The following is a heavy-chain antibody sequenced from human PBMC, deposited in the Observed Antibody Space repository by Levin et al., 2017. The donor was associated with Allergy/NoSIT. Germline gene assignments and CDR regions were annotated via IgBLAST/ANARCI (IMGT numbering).Heavy chain of an antibody. D-gene: IGHD6-19*01. CDR3: AREGAPRSGCLRNGMDV. V-gene: IGHV2-70*11. J-gene: IGHJ6*02. Sequence: SGPTLVKPTQTLTLTCTVSGFSLSTSGMCVTWIRQPPGKALEWLARIDWDGDKYYTTSLKTRLTISQDTSKNQVVLTMTNMDPVDTATYHCAREGAPRSGCLRNGMDVWGQGTTVTVSS. CDR2: IDWDGDK. CDR1: GFSLSTSGMC.